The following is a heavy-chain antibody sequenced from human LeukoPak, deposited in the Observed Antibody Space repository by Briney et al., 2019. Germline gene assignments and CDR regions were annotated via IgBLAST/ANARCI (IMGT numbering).Heavy chain of an antibody. CDR2: IYYSGST. CDR3: ARGSSAFDI. Sequence: SETLSLTCTVSGGSTSSSSYYWGWIRQPPGKGLEWIGSIYYSGSTYYNPSLKSRVTISVDTSKNQFSLKLSSVTAADTAVYYCARGSSAFDIWGQGTMVTVSS. J-gene: IGHJ3*02. D-gene: IGHD2-15*01. CDR1: GGSTSSSSYY. V-gene: IGHV4-39*01.